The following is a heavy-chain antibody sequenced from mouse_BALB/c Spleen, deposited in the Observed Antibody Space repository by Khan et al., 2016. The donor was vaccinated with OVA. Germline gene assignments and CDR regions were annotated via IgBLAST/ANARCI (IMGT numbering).Heavy chain of an antibody. Sequence: QIQLVQSGPELKKPGETVKISCEASGYTFRNYGMNWVKQAPGKGLKWMGWINTNTGEPTYADDFKGRFAFSLETSASTAFLQINNLKNEDMATYVCARRDYGGSHDYWGQGTTRTVSS. CDR1: GYTFRNYG. J-gene: IGHJ2*01. CDR3: ARRDYGGSHDY. V-gene: IGHV9-1*02. D-gene: IGHD1-1*01. CDR2: INTNTGEP.